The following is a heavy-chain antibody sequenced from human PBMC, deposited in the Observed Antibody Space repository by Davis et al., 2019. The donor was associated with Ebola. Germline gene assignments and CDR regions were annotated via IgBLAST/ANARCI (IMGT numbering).Heavy chain of an antibody. D-gene: IGHD6-19*01. CDR2: IYYSGST. V-gene: IGHV4-39*01. CDR3: ARSYSSGWLRVDY. J-gene: IGHJ4*02. Sequence: MPSETLSLTCTVPGGSISSSSYYWGWIRQPPGKGLEWIGSIYYSGSTYYNPSLKSRVTISVDTSKNQFSLKLSSVTAADTAVYYCARSYSSGWLRVDYWGQGTLVTVSS. CDR1: GGSISSSSYY.